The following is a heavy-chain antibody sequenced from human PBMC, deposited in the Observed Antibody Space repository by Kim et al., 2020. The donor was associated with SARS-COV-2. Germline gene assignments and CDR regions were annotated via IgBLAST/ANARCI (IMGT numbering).Heavy chain of an antibody. V-gene: IGHV4-31*02. J-gene: IGHJ4*02. D-gene: IGHD1-1*01. CDR3: ARDLDGNYFDY. CDR2: T. Sequence: TYHNPSLKSRVTISVDTSKNQFSLKLSSVTAADTAVYYCARDLDGNYFDYWGQGTLVTVSS.